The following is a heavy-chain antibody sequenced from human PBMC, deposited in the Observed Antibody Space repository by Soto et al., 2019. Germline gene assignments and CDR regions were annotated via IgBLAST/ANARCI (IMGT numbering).Heavy chain of an antibody. J-gene: IGHJ4*02. CDR1: GGSISSSSYY. CDR3: ARHYPHYYDNKRGFDY. CDR2: IYYSGST. D-gene: IGHD3-22*01. Sequence: QLQLQESGPGLVKPSETLSLTCTVSGGSISSSSYYWGWIRQPPGKGLEWIGSIYYSGSTYYNPSLKSRVTISVDTSKNQFSLKLSSVTAADTAVYYCARHYPHYYDNKRGFDYWGQGTLVTVSS. V-gene: IGHV4-39*01.